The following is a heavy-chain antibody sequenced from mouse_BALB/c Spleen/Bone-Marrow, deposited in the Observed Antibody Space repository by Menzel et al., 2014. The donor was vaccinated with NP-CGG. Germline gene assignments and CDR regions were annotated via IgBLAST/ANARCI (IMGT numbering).Heavy chain of an antibody. V-gene: IGHV1S41*01. J-gene: IGHJ3*01. CDR3: ARGGDYYGSSSFAY. Sequence: DLVKPGASVKLSCKASGYTFTSYWLNWIKQRPGQGLEWIGRIAPGSGSTYYNEMFKGKATLTVDTSSSTAYIQLSSLSSEDSAVYFCARGGDYYGSSSFAYWGQGTLVTVSA. CDR1: GYTFTSYW. D-gene: IGHD1-1*01. CDR2: IAPGSGST.